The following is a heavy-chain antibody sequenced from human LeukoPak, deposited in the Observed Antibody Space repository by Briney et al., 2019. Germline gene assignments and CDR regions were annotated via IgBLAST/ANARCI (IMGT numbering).Heavy chain of an antibody. V-gene: IGHV4-59*08. D-gene: IGHD5-18*01. CDR2: IYYSGST. CDR3: ARYSYGYYGY. CDR1: GGSISSYY. Sequence: SETLSLTCTVSGGSISSYYWSWIRQPPGKGLEWIGYIYYSGSTNYNPSLKSRVTISVDTSKNQFSLKLSSVTAADTAVYYCARYSYGYYGYWGQGTLVTASS. J-gene: IGHJ4*02.